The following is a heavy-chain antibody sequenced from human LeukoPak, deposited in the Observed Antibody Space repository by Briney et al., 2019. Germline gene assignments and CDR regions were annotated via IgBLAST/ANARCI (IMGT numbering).Heavy chain of an antibody. Sequence: GGSLRLSCATSGFSFSSHAMTWVRQAPGKGLEWLSAISISGDDTYYADTVKGRFTISRDNSKNTLYLQMNSLSADDTAMYYCANEIRPNDYWGQGTLVTVSS. J-gene: IGHJ4*02. V-gene: IGHV3-23*01. CDR1: GFSFSSHA. D-gene: IGHD4-17*01. CDR2: ISISGDDT. CDR3: ANEIRPNDY.